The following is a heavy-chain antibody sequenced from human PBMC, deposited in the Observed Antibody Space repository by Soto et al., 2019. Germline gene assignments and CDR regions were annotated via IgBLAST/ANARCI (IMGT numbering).Heavy chain of an antibody. Sequence: GASVKVSCKAPGGTFKRYVISWVRQAPGQGLEWMGGIIPVFGSAHYAQKFQGRVIITAGKATSTAYMELSSLRSEDTAIYYCARGSDYGDHIYDYWGQGTLVTVSS. CDR2: IIPVFGSA. V-gene: IGHV1-69*06. CDR1: GGTFKRYV. CDR3: ARGSDYGDHIYDY. D-gene: IGHD4-17*01. J-gene: IGHJ4*02.